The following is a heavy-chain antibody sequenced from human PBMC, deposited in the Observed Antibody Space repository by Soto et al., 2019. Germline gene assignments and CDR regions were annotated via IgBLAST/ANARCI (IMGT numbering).Heavy chain of an antibody. CDR2: ISSSSGTI. CDR3: ARMYSGSDCFNAFDM. Sequence: PGGSLRLSCAAYGFTFSPYSMNWVRQAPGKELERLLYISSSSGTIYSADSVRGRFTISRDNVKNTLFLQMSSLRAEDTAVYYCARMYSGSDCFNAFDMWGQGTMVTVSS. D-gene: IGHD2-21*02. J-gene: IGHJ3*02. V-gene: IGHV3-48*01. CDR1: GFTFSPYS.